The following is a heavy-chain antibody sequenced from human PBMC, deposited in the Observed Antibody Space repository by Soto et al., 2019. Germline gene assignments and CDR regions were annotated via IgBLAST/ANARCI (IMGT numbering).Heavy chain of an antibody. V-gene: IGHV3-23*01. CDR2: ISGSGGST. CDR3: VFRGFMGYFDY. J-gene: IGHJ4*02. D-gene: IGHD3-10*01. CDR1: GFTFSSYA. Sequence: GGSLRLSCAASGFTFSSYAMSWVRQAPGKGLEWVSAISGSGGSTYYADSVKGRFTISRDNSKNTLYLQMNSLRAEDTAVYYWVFRGFMGYFDYGAQGPLVTVSS.